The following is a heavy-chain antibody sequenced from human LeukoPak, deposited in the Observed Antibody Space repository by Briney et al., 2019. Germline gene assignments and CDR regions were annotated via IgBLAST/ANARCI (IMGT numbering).Heavy chain of an antibody. D-gene: IGHD5-18*01. V-gene: IGHV3-9*01. CDR3: AKEQGDTSDSYGMDV. CDR1: GFTFDDYA. CDR2: ISWNSGSI. Sequence: GGSLRLSCAASGFTFDDYAMHWVRQAPGKGLEWVSGISWNSGSIGYADSVKGRFTISRDNAKNSLYLQMNSLRAEDTALYYRAKEQGDTSDSYGMDVWGQGTTVTVSS. J-gene: IGHJ6*02.